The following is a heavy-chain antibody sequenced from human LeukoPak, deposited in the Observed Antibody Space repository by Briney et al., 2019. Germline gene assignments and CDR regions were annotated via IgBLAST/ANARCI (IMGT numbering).Heavy chain of an antibody. CDR1: GGSISSYY. J-gene: IGHJ3*02. V-gene: IGHV4-59*01. Sequence: PSETLSLTCTVSGGSISSYYWSWIRQPPGKGLEWIGYIYYSGSTNYNPSLKSRVTISVDTSKNQFSLKLSSVTAADTAVYYCAREVELSDAFDIWGQGTMVTVSS. CDR2: IYYSGST. D-gene: IGHD1-26*01. CDR3: AREVELSDAFDI.